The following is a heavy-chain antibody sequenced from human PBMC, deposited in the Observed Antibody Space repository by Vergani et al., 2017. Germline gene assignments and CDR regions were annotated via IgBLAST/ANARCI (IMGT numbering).Heavy chain of an antibody. CDR3: ARGTTEGSYSSGWYYYYGMDV. J-gene: IGHJ6*02. Sequence: QLQLQESGPGLVKPSETLSLTCTVSGGSISSSSYYWGWIRQPPGKGLEWIGSIYYSGSTYYNPALKSRVTISVDTSKNQFSLKLSSVTAADTAVYYCARGTTEGSYSSGWYYYYGMDVWGQGTTVTVSS. D-gene: IGHD6-19*01. CDR1: GGSISSSSYY. CDR2: IYYSGST. V-gene: IGHV4-39*07.